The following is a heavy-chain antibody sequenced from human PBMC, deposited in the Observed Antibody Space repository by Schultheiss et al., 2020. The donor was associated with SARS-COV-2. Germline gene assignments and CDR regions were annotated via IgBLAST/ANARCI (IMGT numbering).Heavy chain of an antibody. D-gene: IGHD2-2*01. Sequence: GESLKISCAASGFTVSSNYMSWVRQAPGKGLEWVSAISGSGGSTYYADSVKGRFTISRDNSKNTLYLQMNSLRAEDTAVYYCARYRRGPAAIVPAFDIWGQGTMVTVSS. V-gene: IGHV3-23*01. CDR3: ARYRRGPAAIVPAFDI. J-gene: IGHJ3*02. CDR1: GFTVSSNY. CDR2: ISGSGGST.